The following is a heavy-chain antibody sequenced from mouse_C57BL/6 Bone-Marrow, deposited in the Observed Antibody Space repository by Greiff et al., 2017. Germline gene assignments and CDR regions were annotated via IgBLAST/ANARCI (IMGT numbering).Heavy chain of an antibody. CDR1: GFTFSSYG. D-gene: IGHD1-1*01. Sequence: DVKLQESGGDLVKPGGSLKLSCAASGFTFSSYGMSWVRQTPDKRLEWVATISSGGSYTYYPDSVKGRFTISRDNAKNTLYLQMSSLKSEDTAMYYCARRSRYRYYFDYWGQGTTLTVSS. V-gene: IGHV5-6*02. CDR3: ARRSRYRYYFDY. J-gene: IGHJ2*01. CDR2: ISSGGSYT.